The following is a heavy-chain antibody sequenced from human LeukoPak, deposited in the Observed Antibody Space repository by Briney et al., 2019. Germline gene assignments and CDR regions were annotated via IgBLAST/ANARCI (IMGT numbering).Heavy chain of an antibody. Sequence: SETLSLTCTVSGGSISSYYWSWIRQPAGKGLEWIGRIYTSGSTNYNPSLKSRVTMSVDTSKSQFSLKLSSVTAADTAVYYCARDDCSGGSCLPFDYWGQGTLVTVSS. D-gene: IGHD2-15*01. CDR1: GGSISSYY. CDR3: ARDDCSGGSCLPFDY. CDR2: IYTSGST. V-gene: IGHV4-4*07. J-gene: IGHJ4*02.